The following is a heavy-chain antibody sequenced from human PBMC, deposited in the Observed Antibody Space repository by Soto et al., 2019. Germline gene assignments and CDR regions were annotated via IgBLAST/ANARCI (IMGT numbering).Heavy chain of an antibody. CDR2: IGTAGDT. Sequence: PGGSLRLSCVASGFTFSSYDMHWVRQATGKGLEWVSAIGTAGDTYYPGSVKGRFTISRENAKNSLYLQMNSLRAEDTAVYYCARAPGLRFLEWLEGAYGMDVWGQGTTVTVSS. J-gene: IGHJ6*02. V-gene: IGHV3-13*01. CDR1: GFTFSSYD. CDR3: ARAPGLRFLEWLEGAYGMDV. D-gene: IGHD3-3*01.